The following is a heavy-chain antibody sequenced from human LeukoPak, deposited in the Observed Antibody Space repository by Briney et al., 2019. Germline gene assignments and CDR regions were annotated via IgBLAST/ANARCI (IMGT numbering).Heavy chain of an antibody. D-gene: IGHD5-18*01. V-gene: IGHV3-33*06. CDR2: IWYDGSSK. CDR3: AKALIPRDTAMVKGY. CDR1: GFTFSSYG. J-gene: IGHJ4*02. Sequence: GRSLRVSCAASGFTFSSYGMHWVRQAPGKGLEWVAVIWYDGSSKYYADSVKGRFTISRDNSRNTLYLQMNSLRAEDTAVYYCAKALIPRDTAMVKGYWGRGTLVTVSS.